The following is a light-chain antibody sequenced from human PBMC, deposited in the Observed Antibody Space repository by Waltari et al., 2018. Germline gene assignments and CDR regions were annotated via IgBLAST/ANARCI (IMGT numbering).Light chain of an antibody. Sequence: DIVMTQSPDSLAVSLGERVTINCKSSQSVLYSSNIQNYLAWYQQKPGQPPKLLIYWASARESGVPDRFSGSESGTDFTLTISSLQAEDVAVYYCQQYYDIPWTFGQGTKVEIK. V-gene: IGKV4-1*01. J-gene: IGKJ1*01. CDR2: WAS. CDR1: QSVLYSSNIQNY. CDR3: QQYYDIPWT.